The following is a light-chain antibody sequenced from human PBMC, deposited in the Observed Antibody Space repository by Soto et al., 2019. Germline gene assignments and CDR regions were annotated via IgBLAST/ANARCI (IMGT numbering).Light chain of an antibody. CDR1: SSDVGGYNY. CDR3: SSYGGSNPFGV. Sequence: QSALTQPPSASGSPGQSVTISCTGTSSDVGGYNYVSWYQQHPGKAPKLIIYEVSKRPSGVPDRFSGSKSGNTASLTVSGLQADDEADYYCSSYGGSNPFGVFGTGTKVTVL. J-gene: IGLJ1*01. V-gene: IGLV2-8*01. CDR2: EVS.